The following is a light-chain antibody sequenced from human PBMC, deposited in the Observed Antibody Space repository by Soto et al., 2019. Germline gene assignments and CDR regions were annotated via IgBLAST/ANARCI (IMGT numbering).Light chain of an antibody. J-gene: IGLJ1*01. Sequence: QSALTQPPSVSGSPGQSVAISCTGTSSDIGAYNRVSWYQQPPGTAPKLMIYDVNNRPSGVPDRFSGSKSGNTASLTTSGLQADDEADYYCSSFTSSNTYVFGTGTRSPS. CDR3: SSFTSSNTYV. CDR2: DVN. V-gene: IGLV2-18*03. CDR1: SSDIGAYNR.